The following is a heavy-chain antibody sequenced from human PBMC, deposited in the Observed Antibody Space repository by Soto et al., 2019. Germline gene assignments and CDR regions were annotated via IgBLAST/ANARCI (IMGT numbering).Heavy chain of an antibody. J-gene: IGHJ3*02. V-gene: IGHV3-15*07. Sequence: GGSLRLSCAASGFTFSNAWMNWVRQAPGKGLEWVGRIKSKTDGGTTDYAAPVKGRFTISRDDSKNTLYLQMNSLKTEDTAVYYCTTGGTSYDFWSGHQAEDAFDIWGQGKMVTVS. CDR2: IKSKTDGGTT. CDR3: TTGGTSYDFWSGHQAEDAFDI. CDR1: GFTFSNAW. D-gene: IGHD3-3*01.